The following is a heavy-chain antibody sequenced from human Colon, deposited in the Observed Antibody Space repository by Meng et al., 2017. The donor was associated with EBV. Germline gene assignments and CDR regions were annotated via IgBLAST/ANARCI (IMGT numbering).Heavy chain of an antibody. CDR3: ARGGRYPDSSGFHWYFDL. V-gene: IGHV7-4-1*02. J-gene: IGHJ2*01. CDR2: INSHTGNP. Sequence: LVQPGSALKKSGDSVKVSCKASGYTCINYANNGVRQAPGQGLEWMGWINSHTGNPTYGQGFTGRFVLSSDTSVRTANLQISSLKAEDTAVYYWARGGRYPDSSGFHWYFDLWGRGTLVTVSS. D-gene: IGHD3-22*01. CDR1: GYTCINYA.